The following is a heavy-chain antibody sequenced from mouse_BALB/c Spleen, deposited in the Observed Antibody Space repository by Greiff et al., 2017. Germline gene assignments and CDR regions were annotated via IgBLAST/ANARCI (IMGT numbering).Heavy chain of an antibody. CDR2: ISDGGSYT. CDR3: AREGDGPWFAY. J-gene: IGHJ3*01. CDR1: GFTFSDYY. Sequence: EVKLVESGGGLVKPGGSLKLSCAASGFTFSDYYMYWVRQTPEKRLEWVATISDGGSYTYYPDSVKGRFTISRDNAKNNLYLQMSSLKSEDTAMYYCAREGDGPWFAYWGQGTLVTVSA. V-gene: IGHV5-4*02. D-gene: IGHD1-2*01.